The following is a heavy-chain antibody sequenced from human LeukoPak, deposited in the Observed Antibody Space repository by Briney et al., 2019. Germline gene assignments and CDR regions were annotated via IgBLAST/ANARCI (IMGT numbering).Heavy chain of an antibody. CDR1: GCSLTNAD. CDR3: VGPLETTILLWGY. V-gene: IGHV1-8*01. Sequence: VASVKVSCKTSGCSLTNADINRVGQATGQGLEWMGWMNPYSGSTGYAQNFQGRVTMTRNTSINTPYMEKSSMASEHTAFYCSVGPLETTILLWGYWGQGTLVTVSS. J-gene: IGHJ4*02. D-gene: IGHD1-1*01. CDR2: MNPYSGST.